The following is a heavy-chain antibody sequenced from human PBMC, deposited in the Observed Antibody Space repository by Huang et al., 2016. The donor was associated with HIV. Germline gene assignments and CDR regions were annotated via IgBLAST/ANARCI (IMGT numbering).Heavy chain of an antibody. J-gene: IGHJ6*02. D-gene: IGHD3-9*01. Sequence: QVQLQQWGAGLLKPSETLSLTCAVHGGSFSGYFWSWVRQPPGKGLKWIGEINHSGRNNYNPSLKGRVTISRDTSKNQFSRKLSSVTAADTAVYYCTRGAVRYFDRGGTRYYGMDVWGQGTTVTVSS. CDR2: INHSGRN. CDR3: TRGAVRYFDRGGTRYYGMDV. V-gene: IGHV4-34*01. CDR1: GGSFSGYF.